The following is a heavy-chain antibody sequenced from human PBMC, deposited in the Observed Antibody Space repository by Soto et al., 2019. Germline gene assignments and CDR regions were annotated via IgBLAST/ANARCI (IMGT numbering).Heavy chain of an antibody. J-gene: IGHJ4*02. CDR3: AKGRPGVAAAPDY. D-gene: IGHD2-21*01. CDR1: GFTFSDFA. CDR2: ASGSGSGT. V-gene: IGHV3-23*01. Sequence: GGSLRLSCVASGFTFSDFAMAWVRQAPGKGLEWVSSASGSGSGTYYADSVKGRFTISRDNSKNTLFLHMTNLKAGDTALYFRAKGRPGVAAAPDYWGQGTLVTVSS.